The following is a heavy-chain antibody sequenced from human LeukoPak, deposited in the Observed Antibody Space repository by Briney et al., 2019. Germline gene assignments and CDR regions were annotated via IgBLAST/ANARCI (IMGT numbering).Heavy chain of an antibody. CDR3: ARNGQWLAPNYFDY. D-gene: IGHD6-19*01. J-gene: IGHJ4*02. V-gene: IGHV1-3*01. CDR1: GYTFTSYA. CDR2: INAGNGNT. Sequence: ASVKVSCKASGYTFTSYAMHRVRQAPGQRLEWMGWINAGNGNTKYSQKFQGRVTITRDTSASTAYMELSSLRSEDTAVYYCARNGQWLAPNYFDYWGQGTLVTVSS.